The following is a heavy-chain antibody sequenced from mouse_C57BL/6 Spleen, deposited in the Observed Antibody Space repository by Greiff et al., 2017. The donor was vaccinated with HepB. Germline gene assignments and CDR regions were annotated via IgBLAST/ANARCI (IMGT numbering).Heavy chain of an antibody. J-gene: IGHJ2*01. CDR2: INPSSGYT. D-gene: IGHD1-1*01. CDR3: ATYYGSSYGDLYYCDY. V-gene: IGHV1-7*01. Sequence: VQLQQSGAELAKPGASVKLSCKASGYTFTSYWMHWVKQRPGQGLEWIGYINPSSGYTKYNQKFKDKATLTADKSCSTAYMQLSSLTYEDSAVYYCATYYGSSYGDLYYCDYWGQGTTLTVSS. CDR1: GYTFTSYW.